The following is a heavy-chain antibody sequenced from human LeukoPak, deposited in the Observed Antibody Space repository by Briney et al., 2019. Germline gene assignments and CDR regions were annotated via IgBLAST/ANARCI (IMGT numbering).Heavy chain of an antibody. CDR2: IYYSGST. Sequence: SETLSLTCTVSGGSISSYYWSWIRQPPGKGLEWIGYIYYSGSTNYNPSLKSRVTISVDTSKNQFSLKLSSATAADTAVYYCARGPQRITMIVVVIRGPGDAFDIWGQGTMVTVSS. J-gene: IGHJ3*02. D-gene: IGHD3-22*01. CDR3: ARGPQRITMIVVVIRGPGDAFDI. CDR1: GGSISSYY. V-gene: IGHV4-59*12.